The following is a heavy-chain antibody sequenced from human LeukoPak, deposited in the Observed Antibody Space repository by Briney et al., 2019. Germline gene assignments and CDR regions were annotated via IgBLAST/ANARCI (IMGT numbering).Heavy chain of an antibody. D-gene: IGHD1-26*01. Sequence: GGSLRLSCAASGFTFTDYYMSWHRPAPGKGLAGVSYISGSGSTIYIADSVKGRFSISRDNANNSLYLQMNSLRPEDTAVYYCARYRGTYYDYWGQGTLVTVSS. CDR2: ISGSGSTI. J-gene: IGHJ4*02. CDR1: GFTFTDYY. CDR3: ARYRGTYYDY. V-gene: IGHV3-11*04.